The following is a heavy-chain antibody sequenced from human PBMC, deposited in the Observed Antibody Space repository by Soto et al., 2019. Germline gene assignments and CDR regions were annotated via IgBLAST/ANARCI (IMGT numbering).Heavy chain of an antibody. J-gene: IGHJ4*02. CDR3: AREVGYGDYAD. D-gene: IGHD4-17*01. CDR1: GCTITHYA. V-gene: IGHV1-3*01. Sequence: GASVKVSCKACGCTITHYAIHWVRQAPGQGLEWMGWINVGNGNTKYSQKFQGRVTFTGDTSASTAYMELSSLRSEDTAVYYCAREVGYGDYADWGQGTLVTVSS. CDR2: INVGNGNT.